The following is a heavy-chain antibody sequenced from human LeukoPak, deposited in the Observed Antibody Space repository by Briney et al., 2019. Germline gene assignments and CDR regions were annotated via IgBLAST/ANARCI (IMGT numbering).Heavy chain of an antibody. CDR1: GGSISSSSYY. CDR2: IYYSGST. CDR3: ARASGSYYYY. V-gene: IGHV4-61*05. J-gene: IGHJ4*02. Sequence: PSETLSLTCTVSGGSISSSSYYWGWIRQPPGKGLEWIGYIYYSGSTNYNPSLKSRVTISVDTSKNQFSLKLSPVTAADTAVYYCARASGSYYYYWGQGTLVTVSS. D-gene: IGHD1-26*01.